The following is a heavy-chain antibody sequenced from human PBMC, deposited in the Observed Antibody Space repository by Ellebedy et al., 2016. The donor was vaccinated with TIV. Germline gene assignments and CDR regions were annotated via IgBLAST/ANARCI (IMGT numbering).Heavy chain of an antibody. D-gene: IGHD6-19*01. V-gene: IGHV1-2*02. J-gene: IGHJ4*02. Sequence: AASVKVSCKASGYTFTGYYIHWVRQAPGQGLEWMGWINPNTGGADYVQKFQGRVTLTRDTSISTAYMELSRLRSDDTAVYYCASAGVAVPVWGLDYWGQGTLVTVSS. CDR3: ASAGVAVPVWGLDY. CDR1: GYTFTGYY. CDR2: INPNTGGA.